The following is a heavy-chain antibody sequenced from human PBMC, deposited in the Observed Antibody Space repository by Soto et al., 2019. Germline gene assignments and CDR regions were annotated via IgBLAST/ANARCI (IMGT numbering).Heavy chain of an antibody. D-gene: IGHD3-10*01. Sequence: SGPTLVNPTETLTLTCTFSGFSLSTSGGDVGWIRPPPGKGLEWLALIYCNDDKGHSPSLKSRLTPTKDTSKNQAVLTMTNMDPVDTATYYCAHRGIDYGSGSHKYSCYGLDVWAQGT. J-gene: IGHJ6*02. CDR2: IYCNDDK. CDR1: GFSLSTSGGD. CDR3: AHRGIDYGSGSHKYSCYGLDV. V-gene: IGHV2-5*01.